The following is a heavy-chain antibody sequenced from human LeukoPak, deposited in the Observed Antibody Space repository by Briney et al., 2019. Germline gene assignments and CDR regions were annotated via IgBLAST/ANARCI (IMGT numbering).Heavy chain of an antibody. CDR1: GFTFSSYW. CDR2: IKQDGSEK. V-gene: IGHV3-7*04. D-gene: IGHD3-10*01. CDR3: ARKYGSGSYYPNLYYFDY. J-gene: IGHJ4*02. Sequence: GGSLRLSCAASGFTFSSYWMSWVRQAPGKGLEWVANIKQDGSEKYYVDSVKGRFTISRDNAKNSLYLQMNSLRAEDTAVYYCARKYGSGSYYPNLYYFDYWGQGTLVTVSS.